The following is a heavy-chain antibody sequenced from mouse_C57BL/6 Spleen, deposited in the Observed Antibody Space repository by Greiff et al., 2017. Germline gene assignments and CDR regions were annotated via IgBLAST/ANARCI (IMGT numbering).Heavy chain of an antibody. CDR3: ARENITTVVGGYFDY. V-gene: IGHV1-4*01. Sequence: QVQLQQSGAELARPGASVKMSCKASGYTFTSYTMHWVKQRPGQGLEWIGYINPSSGYTKYNQKFKDKATLTADKSSSTAYMQLSSLTSEDSAVYYCARENITTVVGGYFDYWGQGTTLTVSS. CDR1: GYTFTSYT. D-gene: IGHD1-1*01. CDR2: INPSSGYT. J-gene: IGHJ2*01.